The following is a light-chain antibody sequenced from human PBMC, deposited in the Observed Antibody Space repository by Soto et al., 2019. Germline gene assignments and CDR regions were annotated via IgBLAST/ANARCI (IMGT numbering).Light chain of an antibody. V-gene: IGLV3-21*04. J-gene: IGLJ3*02. Sequence: SYELTQPPSVSVAPGKTARVTCGGNNIESKSVHWYQQQPGQAPVQVIYYDSDRPSGIPERFSGSNSGNTATLTISRVEAGDEADYYCQLWDGSSDHVVFGGGTKLTVL. CDR1: NIESKS. CDR3: QLWDGSSDHVV. CDR2: YDS.